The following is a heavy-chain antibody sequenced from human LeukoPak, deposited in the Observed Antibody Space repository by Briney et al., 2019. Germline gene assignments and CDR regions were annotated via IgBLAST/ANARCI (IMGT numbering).Heavy chain of an antibody. CDR1: GFTFSSYA. V-gene: IGHV3-23*01. CDR3: VREDTPATANY. D-gene: IGHD2-21*02. CDR2: ISGGGDIT. Sequence: GGSLRLSCAASGFTFSSYAMSWVRQAPGKGLEWVSAISGGGDITYYADSVTGRFTISRDNSKDTLFLQMHSLRPGDTAVYYCVREDTPATANYWGQGALVTISS. J-gene: IGHJ4*02.